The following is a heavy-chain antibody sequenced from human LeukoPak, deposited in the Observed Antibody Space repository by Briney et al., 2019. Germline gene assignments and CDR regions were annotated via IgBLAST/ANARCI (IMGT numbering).Heavy chain of an antibody. D-gene: IGHD6-19*01. V-gene: IGHV3-73*01. CDR2: IRSKANSYAT. Sequence: GGSLRLFCAASGFIFSVSAMHWVRQASGKGLECVGRIRSKANSYATAYAASVKGRFTISRDDSKNTAYLQMNSLRAEDTAVYYCARAGLRSGWNFDYWGQGTLVTVSS. CDR3: ARAGLRSGWNFDY. CDR1: GFIFSVSA. J-gene: IGHJ4*02.